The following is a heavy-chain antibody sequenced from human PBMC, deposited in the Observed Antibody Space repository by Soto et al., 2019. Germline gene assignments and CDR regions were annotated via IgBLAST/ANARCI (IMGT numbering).Heavy chain of an antibody. J-gene: IGHJ5*02. V-gene: IGHV3-48*02. CDR1: GFTFSSYS. CDR3: ARPGDASGYTWWFSS. Sequence: EVQLVESGGGLVQPGGSLRLSCAASGFTFSSYSMNWVRQAPGKGLEWVSYISSTSSTIYYADSVKGRFTISRDNAKNSLYLQMNILRDEDTAVYYCARPGDASGYTWWFSSWGQGTLVTVSS. CDR2: ISSTSSTI. D-gene: IGHD3-22*01.